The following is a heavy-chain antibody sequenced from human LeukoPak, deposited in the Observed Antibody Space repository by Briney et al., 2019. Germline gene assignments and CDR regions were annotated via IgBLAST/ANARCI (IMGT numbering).Heavy chain of an antibody. CDR2: INAGNGNT. CDR1: GYTFTSYA. Sequence: GASVKVSCKASGYTFTSYAMHWVRQAPGQRLEWMGWINAGNGNTKYSQKFQGRVTITRDTSASTAYMELSSLRSEDTAVYYCARESDGSGDYYYGMDVWGQGTTVTVSS. V-gene: IGHV1-3*01. J-gene: IGHJ6*02. CDR3: ARESDGSGDYYYGMDV. D-gene: IGHD3-10*01.